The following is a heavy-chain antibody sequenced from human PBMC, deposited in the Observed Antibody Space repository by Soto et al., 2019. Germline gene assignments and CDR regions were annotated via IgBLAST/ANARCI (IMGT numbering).Heavy chain of an antibody. CDR1: GFTFDDYA. Sequence: DVQLVESGGGLVQPGRSLRLSCAASGFTFDDYAMHWVRQAPGKGLEWVSGISWNSGSIGYADSVKGRFTISRDNAKNTLYLQMNSLSAEDTALYYCARDYGMDVWGQGTTVTVSS. CDR2: ISWNSGSI. CDR3: ARDYGMDV. J-gene: IGHJ6*02. V-gene: IGHV3-9*01.